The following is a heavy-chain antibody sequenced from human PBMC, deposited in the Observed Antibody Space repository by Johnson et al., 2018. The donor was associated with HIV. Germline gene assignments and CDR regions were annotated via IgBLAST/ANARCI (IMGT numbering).Heavy chain of an antibody. Sequence: QVQLVESGGGVVQPGRSLRLSCAASGFTFSSYAMNWVRQAPGKGLEWVALMSYDGSLKYYADSVKGRFTISRDNSKNTLYLQMNSLRAEDTAVYYCANGGLQFLEWLPHDAFDIWGQGTMVTVSS. J-gene: IGHJ3*02. CDR2: MSYDGSLK. D-gene: IGHD3-3*01. CDR3: ANGGLQFLEWLPHDAFDI. V-gene: IGHV3-30*04. CDR1: GFTFSSYA.